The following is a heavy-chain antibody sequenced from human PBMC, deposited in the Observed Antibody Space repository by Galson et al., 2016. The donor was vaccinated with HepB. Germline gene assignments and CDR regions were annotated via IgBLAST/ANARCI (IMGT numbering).Heavy chain of an antibody. J-gene: IGHJ5*02. D-gene: IGHD3-3*01. V-gene: IGHV3-7*03. CDR2: IRADGTAN. CDR3: AREYFWKLDQ. Sequence: LRLSCAASGFSFSRYYMAWVRQAPGKGLEWVGNIRADGTANDYVGSVKGRFTMSRDNAQKSLFLQMTSLTVEDTAVYYCAREYFWKLDQWGQGTLVTVSS. CDR1: GFSFSRYY.